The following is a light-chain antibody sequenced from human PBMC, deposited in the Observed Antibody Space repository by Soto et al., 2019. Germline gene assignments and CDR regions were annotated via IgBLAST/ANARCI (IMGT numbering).Light chain of an antibody. CDR2: DAS. V-gene: IGKV3-15*01. Sequence: EIVMTQSPATLSVSPGERATLSCRASQSVSSYLAWYQQKPGLPPRLLIYDASTRATGIPDRFSGSGSGTDGTLTISSLQSADFAVYYCQQYSNWPPLYTFGRGAKLEIK. CDR1: QSVSSY. CDR3: QQYSNWPPLYT. J-gene: IGKJ2*01.